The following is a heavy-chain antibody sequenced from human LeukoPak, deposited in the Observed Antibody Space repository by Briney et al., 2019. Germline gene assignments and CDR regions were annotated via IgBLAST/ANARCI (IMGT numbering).Heavy chain of an antibody. CDR1: GGSVSSDSYF. CDR3: ARDPGARWGYYFDY. V-gene: IGHV4-61*01. Sequence: PSETLSLTCTASGGSVSSDSYFWSWIRQPPGRGLEWIGYIYYSGSTNYNPSLKSRVTISVDTSKNQFSLKLSSVTAADTAVYYCARDPGARWGYYFDYWGQGTLVTVSS. CDR2: IYYSGST. J-gene: IGHJ4*02. D-gene: IGHD4-23*01.